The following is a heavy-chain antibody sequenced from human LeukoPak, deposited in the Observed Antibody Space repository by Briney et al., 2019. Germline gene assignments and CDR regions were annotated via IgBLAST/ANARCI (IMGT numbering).Heavy chain of an antibody. CDR1: GFSLSTSGMC. CDR2: IDWDDDK. V-gene: IGHV2-70*12. J-gene: IGHJ5*02. D-gene: IGHD2-21*02. CDR3: AHRRGWRLPNWFDP. Sequence: ESGPTLVNPTQTLTLTCTFSGFSLSTSGMCVSWIRQPPGKALEWLARIDWDDDKYYSTSLKTRLTISKDTSKNQVVLTMTNMDPVDTATYYCAHRRGWRLPNWFDPWGQGILVTVSS.